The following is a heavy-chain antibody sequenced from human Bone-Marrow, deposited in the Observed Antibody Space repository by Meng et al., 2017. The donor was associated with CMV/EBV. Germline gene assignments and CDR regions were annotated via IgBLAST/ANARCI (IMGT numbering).Heavy chain of an antibody. Sequence: GESLKISCAASGFTFSSYSMNWVRQAPGKGLEWVSSITSSGRTIYYADSVKGRFTMSRDNAKNSLYLQMNSLRSEDTAVYYCGTAITIFGVVNYYYYGMDVWGQGTTVTVSS. V-gene: IGHV3-48*04. CDR2: ITSSGRTI. CDR1: GFTFSSYS. CDR3: GTAITIFGVVNYYYYGMDV. D-gene: IGHD3-3*01. J-gene: IGHJ6*02.